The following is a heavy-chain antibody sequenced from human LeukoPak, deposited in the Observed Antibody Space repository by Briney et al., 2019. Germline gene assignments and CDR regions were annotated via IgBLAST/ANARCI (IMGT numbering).Heavy chain of an antibody. Sequence: KPSETLSLTCTVSGGSISSGVYYWGWIRQPPGKGLEWIGSVFYGGSTYHNPSLKSRVTISLDTSKNQNSLKLSSVTAADTAIYYCAGGFDYWGRGTLVTVSS. J-gene: IGHJ4*02. CDR2: VFYGGST. CDR1: GGSISSGVYY. CDR3: AGGFDY. V-gene: IGHV4-39*01.